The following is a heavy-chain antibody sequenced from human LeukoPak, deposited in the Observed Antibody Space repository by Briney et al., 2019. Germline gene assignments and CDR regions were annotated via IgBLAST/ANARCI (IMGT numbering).Heavy chain of an antibody. CDR1: GYTFTGYY. CDR2: INPNNGGT. CDR3: ARDKPGHSSYGDY. D-gene: IGHD6-13*01. Sequence: ASVKVSCKASGYTFTGYYMHWVRQAPGQGLEWMGWINPNNGGTKSAQKFQGRVTMNRDTSISTAYMELSRLTSDDTAVYYCARDKPGHSSYGDYWGQGTLVTVSS. V-gene: IGHV1-2*02. J-gene: IGHJ4*02.